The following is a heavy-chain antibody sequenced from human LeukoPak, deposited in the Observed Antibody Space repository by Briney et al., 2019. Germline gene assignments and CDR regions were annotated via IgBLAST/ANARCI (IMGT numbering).Heavy chain of an antibody. D-gene: IGHD3-10*01. CDR3: VKGYGSSHYYYYGLDV. Sequence: GGSLRLSCAASGFTFSDYGMHWFRQAPGKGLEWVAVISYDGINKYSADSVKGRFTVSRDNSKNTLSLQMNSLRPEDTAMYYCVKGYGSSHYYYYGLDVWGQGTTVTVSS. V-gene: IGHV3-30*18. CDR2: ISYDGINK. CDR1: GFTFSDYG. J-gene: IGHJ6*02.